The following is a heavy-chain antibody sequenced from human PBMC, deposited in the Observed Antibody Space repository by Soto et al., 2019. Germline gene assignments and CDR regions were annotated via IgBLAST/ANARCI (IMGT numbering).Heavy chain of an antibody. CDR3: ARLLYYSTNTCNDH. J-gene: IGHJ4*02. D-gene: IGHD2-8*01. CDR2: TYPGGSDT. Sequence: ESLKISCKGSGYSFTNYWIGWVRQLPGKGLEWVGVTYPGGSDTRYSPSFQGQVTISVDKSISTAYLQWSSLKASDTAMYYCARLLYYSTNTCNDHWGQGTLVTVSS. V-gene: IGHV5-51*01. CDR1: GYSFTNYW.